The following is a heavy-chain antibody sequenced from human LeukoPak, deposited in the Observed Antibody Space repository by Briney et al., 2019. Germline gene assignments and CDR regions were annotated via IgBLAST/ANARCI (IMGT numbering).Heavy chain of an antibody. Sequence: GGSLRLSCSASGFTLSSSAMHWVRQAPGKGLEYVSAISGIGGSTYYADSLKGRFTLSRDNPKNTLYLQMSSLRAEDTAVYYGVSSEFLDYCGQGTLVTVSS. CDR2: ISGIGGST. CDR1: GFTLSSSA. CDR3: VSSEFLDY. V-gene: IGHV3-64D*06. J-gene: IGHJ4*02. D-gene: IGHD3-10*01.